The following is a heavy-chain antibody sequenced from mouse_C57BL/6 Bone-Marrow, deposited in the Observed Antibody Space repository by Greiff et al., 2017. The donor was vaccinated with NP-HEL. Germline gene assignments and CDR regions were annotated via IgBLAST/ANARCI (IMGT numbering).Heavy chain of an antibody. V-gene: IGHV1-80*01. CDR2: IYPGDGDT. CDR1: GHASTSYW. J-gene: IGHJ4*01. Sequence: QVQLQQSGAELVKPGASVKISCKASGHASTSYWKNWVKQRPGKGLEWIGQIYPGDGDTNYNGKFKGKATLTADKSASTAYMQLSSLSSEDSAVYSCARSRGAMDYWGQGTSVTVSS. CDR3: ARSRGAMDY.